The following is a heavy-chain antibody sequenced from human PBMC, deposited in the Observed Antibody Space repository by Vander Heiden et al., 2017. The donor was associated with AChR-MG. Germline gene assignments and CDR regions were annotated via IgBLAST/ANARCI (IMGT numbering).Heavy chain of an antibody. D-gene: IGHD4-17*01. Sequence: QVQLQQWGAGLLKPSETLSLTCAVYDESLRDNSWRWISQPRGKGLEWIGEISHTGSTNYNPSLKSRVTISLDTSNNRFSLKLCSVTAADTAVYYCARGDYGARYGYWGQGTLVSVSS. V-gene: IGHV4-34*01. J-gene: IGHJ4*02. CDR1: DESLRDNS. CDR2: ISHTGST. CDR3: ARGDYGARYGY.